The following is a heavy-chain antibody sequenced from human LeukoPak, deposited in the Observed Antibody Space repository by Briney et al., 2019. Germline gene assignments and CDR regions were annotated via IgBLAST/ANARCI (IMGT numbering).Heavy chain of an antibody. CDR3: ARENRAYDSSGSYFDY. Sequence: SVRVSCKASGGTFSSYAISWVRQAPGQGLEWMGGIIPIFGTANYAQKFQGRVTITTDESTSTAYMELSSLRSEDTAVYYCARENRAYDSSGSYFDYWGQGTLVTVSS. CDR1: GGTFSSYA. J-gene: IGHJ4*02. CDR2: IIPIFGTA. D-gene: IGHD3-22*01. V-gene: IGHV1-69*05.